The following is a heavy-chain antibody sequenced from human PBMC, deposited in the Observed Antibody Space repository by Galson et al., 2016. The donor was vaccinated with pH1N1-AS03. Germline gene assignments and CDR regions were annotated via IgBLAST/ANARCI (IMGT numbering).Heavy chain of an antibody. V-gene: IGHV3-30*03. CDR2: ISYDESKK. CDR1: GFTFRSYG. CDR3: ASSQSFYVDYFDN. J-gene: IGHJ4*02. D-gene: IGHD3-10*02. Sequence: SLRLSCAASGFTFRSYGMHWVRQTPGKGLQWVAVISYDESKKLYADSVRGRSTISRDNSKNTLYIQMNSLRPEDTAVYFCASSQSFYVDYFDNWGQGTLVTVSS.